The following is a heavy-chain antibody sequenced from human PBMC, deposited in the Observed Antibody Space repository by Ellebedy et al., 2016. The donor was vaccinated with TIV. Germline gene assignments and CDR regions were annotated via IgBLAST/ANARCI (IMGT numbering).Heavy chain of an antibody. CDR2: ITDDGSYA. V-gene: IGHV3-74*01. Sequence: PGGSLRLSCAASGFTFNLYWMHWVRQAPGKGLVWVSRITDDGSYAHCVDSVEGRFTISRDNAKNVLYLQMNSLRVEDTAVYYCVRGSLSPGVDHWGQGTLVTVSS. CDR3: VRGSLSPGVDH. J-gene: IGHJ4*02. CDR1: GFTFNLYW.